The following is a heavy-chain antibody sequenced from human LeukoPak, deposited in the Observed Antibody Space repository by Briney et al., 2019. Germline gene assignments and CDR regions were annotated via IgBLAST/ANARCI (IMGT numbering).Heavy chain of an antibody. CDR3: ARRYYYDSSGYYSLAFDY. V-gene: IGHV3-74*01. J-gene: IGHJ4*02. D-gene: IGHD3-22*01. CDR2: INSDGSST. CDR1: GFTFSSYW. Sequence: GGSLRLSCAASGFTFSSYWMHWVRQAPGKGLVWVSRINSDGSSTSYADSVKGRFTISRDNAKNTLYLQMNGLRAEDTAVYYCARRYYYDSSGYYSLAFDYWGQGTLVTVSS.